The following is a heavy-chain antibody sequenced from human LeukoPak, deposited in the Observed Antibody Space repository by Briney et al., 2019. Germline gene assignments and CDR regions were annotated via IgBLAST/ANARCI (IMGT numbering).Heavy chain of an antibody. CDR3: ARVELRYFDWLLDY. Sequence: PGGSLRLSCAASGFTFSSYEMNWVRQAPGKGLEWVSYISSSGSTIYYADSVKGRFTISRDNAKNSLYLQMNSLRAEDTAVYYCARVELRYFDWLLDYWGQGTLVTVSS. J-gene: IGHJ4*02. CDR1: GFTFSSYE. D-gene: IGHD3-9*01. CDR2: ISSSGSTI. V-gene: IGHV3-48*03.